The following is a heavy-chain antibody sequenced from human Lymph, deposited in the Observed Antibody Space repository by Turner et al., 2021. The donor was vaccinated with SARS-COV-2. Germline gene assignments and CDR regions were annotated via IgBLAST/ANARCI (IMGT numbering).Heavy chain of an antibody. CDR2: IYYSGST. V-gene: IGHV4-59*13. J-gene: IGHJ6*02. CDR1: GGPISSYF. Sequence: QVQLQESGPGLGKPSETLSLTCTVSGGPISSYFWSWNRQPPGKGLEWIAYIYYSGSTIYNPSLKSRVTISVDTSKIQFSLRLSSVTAADTAVYYCARDRTSYGDYWAGYYYGMDVWGQGTTVTVSS. CDR3: ARDRTSYGDYWAGYYYGMDV. D-gene: IGHD4-17*01.